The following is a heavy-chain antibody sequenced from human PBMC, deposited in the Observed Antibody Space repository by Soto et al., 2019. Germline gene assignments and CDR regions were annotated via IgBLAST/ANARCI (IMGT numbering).Heavy chain of an antibody. J-gene: IGHJ6*02. V-gene: IGHV1-18*01. CDR1: GYTFISYG. D-gene: IGHD2-2*01. Sequence: ASVKVSCKASGYTFISYGITWVRQAPGQGPEWMGWISAYTGKTNYAQKLQGRVTMTTDTSTSTAYMELRSLRPDDTAVYYCARESTFYCNSTNCYYYYYGMDVWGQGTTVTVSS. CDR3: ARESTFYCNSTNCYYYYYGMDV. CDR2: ISAYTGKT.